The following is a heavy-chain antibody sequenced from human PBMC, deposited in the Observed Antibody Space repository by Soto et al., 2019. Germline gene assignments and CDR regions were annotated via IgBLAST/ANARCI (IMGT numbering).Heavy chain of an antibody. J-gene: IGHJ6*02. V-gene: IGHV3-53*01. CDR2: IYSGGST. CDR1: GFTVSSNY. Sequence: EVQLVESGGGLIQPGGSLRLSCAASGFTVSSNYMSWVRQAPGKGLEWVSVIYSGGSTYYADSVKGRFTISRDNSKNTLYLQMHSLRAEDTAVYYCAMGPVDTAHSYGMDVWGQATTVTVSS. D-gene: IGHD5-18*01. CDR3: AMGPVDTAHSYGMDV.